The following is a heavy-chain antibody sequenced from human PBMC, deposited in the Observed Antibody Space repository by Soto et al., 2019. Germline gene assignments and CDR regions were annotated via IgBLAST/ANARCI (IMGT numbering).Heavy chain of an antibody. V-gene: IGHV3-9*01. D-gene: IGHD6-13*01. CDR3: VKDESINWYSGHFRH. CDR2: INWNSGSI. J-gene: IGHJ1*01. Sequence: PWCSLGLARASSRDTVYDYAMHWVRQVPGKGLEWVSGINWNSGSIGYGDSVKGRFAISRDNAKNSLHLQMNSLSAEDTAFYYCVKDESINWYSGHFRHWGQGTLVTASS. CDR1: RDTVYDYA.